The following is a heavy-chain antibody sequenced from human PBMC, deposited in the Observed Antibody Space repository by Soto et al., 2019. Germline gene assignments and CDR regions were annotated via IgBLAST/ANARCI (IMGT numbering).Heavy chain of an antibody. CDR2: INHSGST. D-gene: IGHD3-22*01. CDR1: GGSFSGYY. V-gene: IGHV4-34*01. CDR3: ARDVLDDSRGSSSDY. J-gene: IGHJ4*02. Sequence: SETLSLTCAVYGGSFSGYYWSWIRQPPGKGLEWIGEINHSGSTNYNPSLKSRVTISVDTSKNQFSLKLSSVTAADTAVYYCARDVLDDSRGSSSDYWGQGPLVTVSS.